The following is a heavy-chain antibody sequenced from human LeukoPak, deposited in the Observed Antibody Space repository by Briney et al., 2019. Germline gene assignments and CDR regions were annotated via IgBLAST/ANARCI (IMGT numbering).Heavy chain of an antibody. V-gene: IGHV4-30-4*08. CDR2: IYYSGST. J-gene: IGHJ4*02. CDR3: ASTYDSNGYLLGY. CDR1: GGSISSGDYY. Sequence: PSETLSLTCTVSGGSISSGDYYWSWIRQPPGKGLEWIGYIYYSGSTYYNPSLKSRVTISVDTSKNQFSLKLSSVTAADTVVYYCASTYDSNGYLLGYWGQGTLVTVSS. D-gene: IGHD3-22*01.